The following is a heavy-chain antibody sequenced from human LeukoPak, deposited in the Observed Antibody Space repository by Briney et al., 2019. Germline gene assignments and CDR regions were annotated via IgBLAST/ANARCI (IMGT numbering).Heavy chain of an antibody. CDR2: ISGSGGST. D-gene: IGHD6-13*01. Sequence: GGSLRLSCAASGFTFSSYAMSWVRQAPGKGLEWVSAISGSGGSTYYADSVKGRFTISRDNAKNSLYLQMNSLRAEDTAVYYCARGAYSSSWNLDYWGQGTLVTVSS. CDR1: GFTFSSYA. CDR3: ARGAYSSSWNLDY. V-gene: IGHV3-23*01. J-gene: IGHJ4*02.